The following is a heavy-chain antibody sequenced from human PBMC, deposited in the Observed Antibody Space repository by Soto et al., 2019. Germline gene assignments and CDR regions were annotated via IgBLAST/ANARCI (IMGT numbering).Heavy chain of an antibody. CDR3: AKDPNGDYVGGFDF. D-gene: IGHD4-17*01. CDR2: MSATDGRS. V-gene: IGHV3-23*01. CDR1: GFIFNSFA. Sequence: EVQLLESGGGLVQPGGSLRLSCAASGFIFNSFAMTWVRQAPGKGLEWVSSMSATDGRSYYVDSVKGRFTISRDDSKSALYLQMNSVRVEDTAVYYCAKDPNGDYVGGFDFWGQGAMVTV. J-gene: IGHJ3*01.